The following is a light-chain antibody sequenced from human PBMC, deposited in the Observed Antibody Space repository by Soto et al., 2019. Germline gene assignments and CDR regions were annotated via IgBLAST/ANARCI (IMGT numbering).Light chain of an antibody. CDR2: EVN. J-gene: IGLJ3*02. V-gene: IGLV2-14*01. Sequence: QSVLTQPASVSGSPGQSITISCTGASSDVGDYNYVSWYQHHPGKAPKLLIYEVNNRPSGVSDRFSGSKSGNVASLTISWLQAEDEADYYCAAWDDSLSGWVFGGGTKLTVL. CDR1: SSDVGDYNY. CDR3: AAWDDSLSGWV.